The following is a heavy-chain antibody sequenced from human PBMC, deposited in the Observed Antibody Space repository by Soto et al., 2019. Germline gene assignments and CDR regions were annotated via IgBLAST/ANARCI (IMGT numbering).Heavy chain of an antibody. J-gene: IGHJ4*02. CDR1: GYNFPSYY. CDR2: INPSGGST. Sequence: APVKVFCKASGYNFPSYYIHWVRQAPGQGREWVGIINPSGGSTSYAQKSQGRVTMTRDTSTSTVYMELSSLRSEATAVYYCARSNDFWSGYYLGYWGQGTLVTVSS. V-gene: IGHV1-46*01. CDR3: ARSNDFWSGYYLGY. D-gene: IGHD3-3*01.